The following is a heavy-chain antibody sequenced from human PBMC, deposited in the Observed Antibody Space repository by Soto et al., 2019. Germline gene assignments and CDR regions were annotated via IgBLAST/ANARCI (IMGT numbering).Heavy chain of an antibody. Sequence: SETLSLTCTVSGGSISSYYWSWIRQPPGKGLEWIGYIYYSGSTYYNPSLKSRVSISVDTSKNQFSLKLSSVTAADTAVYYCARELVVPAAMGYSYYMDVWGKGTTVTVSS. V-gene: IGHV4-59*12. D-gene: IGHD2-2*01. CDR2: IYYSGST. CDR1: GGSISSYY. J-gene: IGHJ6*03. CDR3: ARELVVPAAMGYSYYMDV.